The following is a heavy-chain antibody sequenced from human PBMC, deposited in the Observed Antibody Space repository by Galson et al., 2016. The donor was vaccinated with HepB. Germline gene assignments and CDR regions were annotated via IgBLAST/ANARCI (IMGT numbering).Heavy chain of an antibody. CDR2: IFWSDEE. Sequence: PALVKPTQTLTLTCTVSGFSLSSARMGVSWIRQPPGKALEWLAQIFWSDEESYSTSLKSRLTIPKDTSKNQVVLSMTNVDPVDTATYYCARIHLNALSGRPDAFDVWGQGTVVIVSS. V-gene: IGHV2-26*02. CDR3: ARIHLNALSGRPDAFDV. J-gene: IGHJ3*01. D-gene: IGHD1-26*01. CDR1: GFSLSSARMG.